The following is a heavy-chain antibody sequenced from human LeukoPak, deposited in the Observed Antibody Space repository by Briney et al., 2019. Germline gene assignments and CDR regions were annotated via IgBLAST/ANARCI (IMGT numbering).Heavy chain of an antibody. CDR3: ARDHYYDRSGLLVGMDV. D-gene: IGHD3-22*01. CDR2: IWYDGSNK. V-gene: IGHV3-33*01. J-gene: IGHJ6*02. Sequence: GRSLRLSCAASGFTFSSYGMHWVRQAPGKGLEWVAVIWYDGSNKYYADSVKGRFTISRDNSKNTLYLQMNSLRAEDTAVYYCARDHYYDRSGLLVGMDVWGQGTTVTVSS. CDR1: GFTFSSYG.